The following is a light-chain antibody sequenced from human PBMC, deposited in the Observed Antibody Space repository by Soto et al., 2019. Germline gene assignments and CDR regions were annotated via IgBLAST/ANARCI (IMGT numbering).Light chain of an antibody. J-gene: IGKJ1*01. Sequence: ELVLHQSAATLSVSPGDTATFSCRATQSLGSNLAWYQQKPGQAPSLLIFRASSRATGVPARFSASGSGTEFPLTISGLQSEDFAVYYCQQYSNWPPWTFGQGTKVDIK. V-gene: IGKV3-15*01. CDR1: QSLGSN. CDR3: QQYSNWPPWT. CDR2: RAS.